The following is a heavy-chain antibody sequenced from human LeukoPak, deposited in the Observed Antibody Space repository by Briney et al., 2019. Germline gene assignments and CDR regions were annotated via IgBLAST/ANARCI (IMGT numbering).Heavy chain of an antibody. J-gene: IGHJ4*02. CDR2: IYPADSDT. CDR3: ARLGGGGYDILTADY. CDR1: GYSFPRYW. D-gene: IGHD3-9*01. Sequence: GESLKISCKGSGYSFPRYWIGWARQMPGKGLEWMGIIYPADSDTTYNPSFQGQVTISADKSINTVYLQWSSLKASDTAVYYCARLGGGGYDILTADYWGQGTLVTVSS. V-gene: IGHV5-51*01.